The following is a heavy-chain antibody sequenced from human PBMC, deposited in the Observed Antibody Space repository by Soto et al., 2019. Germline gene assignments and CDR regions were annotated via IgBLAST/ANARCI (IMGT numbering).Heavy chain of an antibody. CDR2: IVVGSGNT. CDR1: GFTFTSSA. J-gene: IGHJ6*02. Sequence: VSCKASGFTFTSSAVQWVRQARGQRLEWIGWIVVGSGNTNYAQKFQERVTITTDMSTSTAYMELSSLRSEDTAVYYCARVAGITIFGVVIITGMDVWGQGTTATVSS. V-gene: IGHV1-58*01. D-gene: IGHD3-3*01. CDR3: ARVAGITIFGVVIITGMDV.